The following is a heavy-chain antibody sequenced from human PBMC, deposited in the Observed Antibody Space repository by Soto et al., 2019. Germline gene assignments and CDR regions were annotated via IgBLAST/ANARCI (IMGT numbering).Heavy chain of an antibody. CDR1: GGSISSGGYY. CDR2: IYYSGST. Sequence: SETLSLTCTVSGGSISSGGYYWSWIRQHPGKGLEWIGYIYYSGSTYYNPSLKSRVTISVDTSKNQFSLKLSSVTAADTAVYYCARDSAPYGDYGYYYYYGMDVWGQGTTVTVSS. D-gene: IGHD4-17*01. CDR3: ARDSAPYGDYGYYYYYGMDV. J-gene: IGHJ6*02. V-gene: IGHV4-31*03.